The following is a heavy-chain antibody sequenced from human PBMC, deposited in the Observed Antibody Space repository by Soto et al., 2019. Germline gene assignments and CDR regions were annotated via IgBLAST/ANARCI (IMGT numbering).Heavy chain of an antibody. CDR1: GFPFSPYT. CDR3: ARGGGFCGGDCYKGGIDY. CDR2: ISYDGSDK. Sequence: QVQLVESGGGVVQPGRSLRLSCAASGFPFSPYTMHWVRQAPGRGLEWVAVISYDGSDKYYADSVKGRITISRDNSKNTLYLQMNILRAEDTAVYYCARGGGFCGGDCYKGGIDYWGQGTLVTVSS. D-gene: IGHD2-21*02. V-gene: IGHV3-30-3*01. J-gene: IGHJ4*02.